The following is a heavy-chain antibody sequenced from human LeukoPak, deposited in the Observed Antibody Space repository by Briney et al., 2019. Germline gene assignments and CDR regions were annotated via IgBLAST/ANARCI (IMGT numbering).Heavy chain of an antibody. CDR2: INSDGSNT. V-gene: IGHV3-74*01. CDR3: ARDTTVREFDY. D-gene: IGHD4-17*01. Sequence: GGSLRLSCAASGFIFSSYWMYWVRQAPGKGLVWVAHINSDGSNTNYADSVKGRFTISRDNAKNSLYLQMNSLRAEDTAVYYCARDTTVREFDYWGQGTLVTVSS. J-gene: IGHJ4*02. CDR1: GFIFSSYW.